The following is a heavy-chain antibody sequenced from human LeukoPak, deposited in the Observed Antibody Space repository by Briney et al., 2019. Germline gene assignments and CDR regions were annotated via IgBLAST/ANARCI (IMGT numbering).Heavy chain of an antibody. V-gene: IGHV3-30*02. CDR1: GFTFSSYA. J-gene: IGHJ4*02. D-gene: IGHD3-3*01. Sequence: GGSLRLSCAASGFTFSSYAMSWVRQAPGKGLEWVAFIRFDGSNQYYADSVKGRFTISRDNSKNTLYLQMNSLRAEDTAVYYCAKDHHRYDIWSGYYYFDYWGQGTLVTVSS. CDR3: AKDHHRYDIWSGYYYFDY. CDR2: IRFDGSNQ.